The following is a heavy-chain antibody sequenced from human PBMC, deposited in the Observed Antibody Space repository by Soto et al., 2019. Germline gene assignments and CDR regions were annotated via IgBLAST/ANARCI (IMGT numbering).Heavy chain of an antibody. V-gene: IGHV1-3*01. D-gene: IGHD5-12*01. CDR3: ARAISGYVT. CDR1: GIFYTTYA. Sequence: VQLVQSGAEVKKPGASVRISCTASGIFYTTYAIHWVRQAPGQGLEWMGWINAGNGDTRYSQRFQGRVTLTRDTSATTTYMDLSSLRSEDTSIYYCARAISGYVTWGQGTLVTVSS. J-gene: IGHJ4*02. CDR2: INAGNGDT.